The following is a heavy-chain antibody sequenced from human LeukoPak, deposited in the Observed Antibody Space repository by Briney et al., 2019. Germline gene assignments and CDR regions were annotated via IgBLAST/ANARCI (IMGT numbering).Heavy chain of an antibody. V-gene: IGHV4-61*08. CDR3: ARTQSQSGSYRYYFGY. J-gene: IGHJ4*02. Sequence: PSETLSLTCTVSGGSVGSAGYYWSWIRQPPGGGLEWIGYIYYIRNTNYNPSLKSRVTMSLDPSKNQFSLKLNSVTAADTAVYYCARTQSQSGSYRYYFGYWGQGTLVTVPS. CDR2: IYYIRNT. CDR1: GGSVGSAGYY. D-gene: IGHD1-26*01.